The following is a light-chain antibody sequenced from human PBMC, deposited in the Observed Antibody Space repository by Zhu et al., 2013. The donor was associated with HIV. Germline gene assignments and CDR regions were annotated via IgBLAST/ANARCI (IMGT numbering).Light chain of an antibody. CDR3: QQYYSTPIT. CDR2: WAS. CDR1: QSVLYSSNNKNY. Sequence: DIVMTQSPDSLAVSLGERATINCKSSQSVLYSSNNKNYLAWYQQKLGQPPKLLISWASTRESGVPDRFSGSGSGTDFTLTISSLQAEDVAVYYCQQYYSTPITFGQGTRLEIK. V-gene: IGKV4-1*01. J-gene: IGKJ5*01.